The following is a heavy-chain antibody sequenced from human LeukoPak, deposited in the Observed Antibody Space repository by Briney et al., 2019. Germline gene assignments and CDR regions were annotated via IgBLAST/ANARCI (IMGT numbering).Heavy chain of an antibody. J-gene: IGHJ4*02. Sequence: PGGSLRLSCAASGFTFSSYGMRWVRQAPGKGLEWVAFIRYDGSNKYYADSVKGRFTISRDNSKNTLYLQMNSLRAEDTAVYYCAKEIRFYYDSSGIYWGQGTLVTVSS. CDR2: IRYDGSNK. CDR1: GFTFSSYG. D-gene: IGHD3-22*01. V-gene: IGHV3-30*02. CDR3: AKEIRFYYDSSGIY.